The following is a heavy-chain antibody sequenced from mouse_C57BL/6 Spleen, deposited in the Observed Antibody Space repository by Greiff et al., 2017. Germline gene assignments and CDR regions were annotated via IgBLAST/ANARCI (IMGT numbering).Heavy chain of an antibody. CDR1: GFTFSDYY. D-gene: IGHD1-1*01. CDR3: ARAFTTVVATRYFDV. J-gene: IGHJ1*03. CDR2: ISNGGGST. V-gene: IGHV5-12*01. Sequence: DVHLVESGGGLVQPGGSLKLSCAASGFTFSDYYMYWVRQTPEKRLEWVAYISNGGGSTYYPDTVKGRFTISRDNAKNTLYLQMSRLKSEDTAMYYCARAFTTVVATRYFDVWGTGTTVTVSS.